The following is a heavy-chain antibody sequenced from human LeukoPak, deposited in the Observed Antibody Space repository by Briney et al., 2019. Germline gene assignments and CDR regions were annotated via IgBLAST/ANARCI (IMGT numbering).Heavy chain of an antibody. CDR3: ARDGRYCIITSCYGYYGMDV. CDR1: GFTVSSNY. CDR2: IYSGGST. D-gene: IGHD2-2*01. V-gene: IGHV3-53*04. J-gene: IGHJ6*02. Sequence: GGSLRLSCAASGFTVSSNYMSWVRQAPGKGLEWVSVIYSGGSTYYADSVKGRFTISRQNSKSTLDLQMNSLRPEDTAVYYCARDGRYCIITSCYGYYGMDVWGQGTTVTVSS.